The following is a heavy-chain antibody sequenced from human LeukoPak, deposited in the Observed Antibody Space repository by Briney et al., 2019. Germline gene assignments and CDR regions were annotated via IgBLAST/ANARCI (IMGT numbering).Heavy chain of an antibody. CDR2: ISWYSGSI. Sequence: PGSSLRLSCAASGFPFDDYAMHWVRQAPGKGLEWDSGISWYSGSIVYADSVKGRFTISRDNAKNSLYLQMNSLRAEDMALYYCAKAYSSGWYGYFDYWGQGTLVTVSS. CDR1: GFPFDDYA. D-gene: IGHD6-19*01. CDR3: AKAYSSGWYGYFDY. V-gene: IGHV3-9*03. J-gene: IGHJ4*02.